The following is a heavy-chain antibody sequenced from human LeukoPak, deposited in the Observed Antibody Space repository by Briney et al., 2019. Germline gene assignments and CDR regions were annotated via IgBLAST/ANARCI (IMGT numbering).Heavy chain of an antibody. J-gene: IGHJ3*02. CDR1: GFTLSTAW. CDR2: ISSSSSYI. CDR3: ARETYCSGGSCYKGNAFDI. V-gene: IGHV3-21*01. Sequence: GGSLRLSCTASGFTLSTAWMHWVRQVPGQGLEWVSSISSSSSYIYYADSVKGRFTISRDNAKNSLYLQMNSLRADHTAVYYCARETYCSGGSCYKGNAFDIWGQGTMVTVSS. D-gene: IGHD2-15*01.